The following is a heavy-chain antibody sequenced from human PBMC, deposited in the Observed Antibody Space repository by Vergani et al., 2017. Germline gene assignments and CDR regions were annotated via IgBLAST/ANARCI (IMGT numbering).Heavy chain of an antibody. V-gene: IGHV1-2*02. Sequence: QVQLVQSGAEVKKPGASVKVSCKASGYTFTGYYMHWVRQAPGQGLEWMGWINPNSGGTNYAQKFQGRVTMTRDTSISTAYMELSRLRSDDTAVYYCARLGCSSNSCYTRPNYFDYWGQGTLVTVSS. CDR1: GYTFTGYY. CDR2: INPNSGGT. CDR3: ARLGCSSNSCYTRPNYFDY. J-gene: IGHJ4*02. D-gene: IGHD2-2*02.